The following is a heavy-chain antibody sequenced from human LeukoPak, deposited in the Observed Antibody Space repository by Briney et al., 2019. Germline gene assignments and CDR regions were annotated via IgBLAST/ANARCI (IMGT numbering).Heavy chain of an antibody. V-gene: IGHV4-59*08. J-gene: IGHJ3*02. Sequence: SETLSLTCTVSGGSISSYYWSWIRQPPGKGLEWIGYIYYSGSTNYNPSLKSRVTISVDTSKNQFSLKLSSVTAADTAVYYCARQSRGAFDIWGQGTMVTVSS. CDR2: IYYSGST. CDR3: ARQSRGAFDI. CDR1: GGSISSYY. D-gene: IGHD3-10*01.